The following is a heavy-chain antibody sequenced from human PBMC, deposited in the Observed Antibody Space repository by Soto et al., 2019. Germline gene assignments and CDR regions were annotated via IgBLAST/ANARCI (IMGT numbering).Heavy chain of an antibody. Sequence: QVQLVQSGAEVKKPGSSVKVSCKASGGTFSSYTISWVRQAPGQGLEWMGRIIPILGIANYAQKFQGRVTITADKSASTAYMELSSLRSEDTAVYYCARDLEGPRNYYYYMDVWGKGTTVTVSS. V-gene: IGHV1-69*08. J-gene: IGHJ6*03. CDR3: ARDLEGPRNYYYYMDV. CDR2: IIPILGIA. D-gene: IGHD1-1*01. CDR1: GGTFSSYT.